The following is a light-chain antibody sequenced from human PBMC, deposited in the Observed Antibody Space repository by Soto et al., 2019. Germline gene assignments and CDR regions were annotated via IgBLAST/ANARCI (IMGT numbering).Light chain of an antibody. CDR3: MLYMGSGIAV. Sequence: QSVLTQPPSVSGAPGQRVIISCTGSSSNIGAGYAIHWYQQLPGTAPKLLIYDNSNRPSGVPDRFSGSKSGTSASLAITGLQAEDEADYYCMLYMGSGIAVFGGGTQLTVL. V-gene: IGLV1-40*01. CDR2: DNS. J-gene: IGLJ7*01. CDR1: SSNIGAGYA.